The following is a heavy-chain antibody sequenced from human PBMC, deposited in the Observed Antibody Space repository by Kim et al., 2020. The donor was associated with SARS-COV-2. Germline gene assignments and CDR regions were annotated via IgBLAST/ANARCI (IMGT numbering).Heavy chain of an antibody. CDR2: ISSGSTSI. CDR1: GFTFSSYT. D-gene: IGHD6-19*01. CDR3: ARARWGVAGTDY. J-gene: IGHJ4*02. Sequence: GGSLRLSCTASGFTFSSYTMNWVRQAPGKGMEWVSSISSGSTSIYYADSVKGXFTISRDNARNSLYLQMDSLRXEDXXVXXXARARWGVAGTDYWGQGTL. V-gene: IGHV3-21*01.